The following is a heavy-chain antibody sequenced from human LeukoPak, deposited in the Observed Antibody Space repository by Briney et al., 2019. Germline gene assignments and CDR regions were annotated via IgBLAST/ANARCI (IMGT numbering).Heavy chain of an antibody. CDR3: ARFGSSGGEDY. J-gene: IGHJ4*02. D-gene: IGHD6-19*01. CDR2: IRNKANSYTT. Sequence: GGSLRLSCAASGFTFSDHYMDWVRQAPGKGLEWVGRIRNKANSYTTEYAASVKGRFTISRDDSKNSLYLQINSLKIEDTAVFYCARFGSSGGEDYWVQGTLLTAS. V-gene: IGHV3-72*01. CDR1: GFTFSDHY.